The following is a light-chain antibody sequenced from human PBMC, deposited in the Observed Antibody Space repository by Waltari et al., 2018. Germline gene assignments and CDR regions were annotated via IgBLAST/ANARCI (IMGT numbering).Light chain of an antibody. CDR2: EVS. Sequence: WYQQEPGRAPKPFAYEVSQRPSGVSNRFSGSKSGNTASLTIAGVQAEDEADYYCSSYTTTSSWVFGGGTKLTVL. CDR3: SSYTTTSSWV. V-gene: IGLV2-14*01. J-gene: IGLJ3*02.